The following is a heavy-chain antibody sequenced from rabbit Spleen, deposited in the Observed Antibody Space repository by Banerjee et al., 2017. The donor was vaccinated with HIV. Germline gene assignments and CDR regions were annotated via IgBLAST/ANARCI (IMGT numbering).Heavy chain of an antibody. D-gene: IGHD8-1*01. V-gene: IGHV1S40*01. CDR2: IDTGSGSA. CDR1: GFSFSSGYF. J-gene: IGHJ6*01. CDR3: ARDTGSSFSTYGMDL. Sequence: QSLEESGGDLVKPGASLTLTSTASGFSFSSGYFMCWVRQAPGKGLEWIACIDTGSGSAYYASWAKGRFTISKTSSTTVTLQMTSLTVADTATYFCARDTGSSFSTYGMDLWGPGTLVTVS.